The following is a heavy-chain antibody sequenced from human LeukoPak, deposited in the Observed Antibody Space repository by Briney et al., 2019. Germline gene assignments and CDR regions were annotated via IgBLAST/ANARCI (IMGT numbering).Heavy chain of an antibody. CDR1: GGSISSSSYY. V-gene: IGHV4-39*07. Sequence: PSETLSLTCTVSGGSISSSSYYWGWIRQPPGKGLEWIGSIYYSGSTYYNPSLKSRVTISVDTSKNQFSLKLSSVTAADTAVYYCARERVLEGEVDYWGQGTLVTVSS. D-gene: IGHD3-3*01. CDR3: ARERVLEGEVDY. CDR2: IYYSGST. J-gene: IGHJ4*02.